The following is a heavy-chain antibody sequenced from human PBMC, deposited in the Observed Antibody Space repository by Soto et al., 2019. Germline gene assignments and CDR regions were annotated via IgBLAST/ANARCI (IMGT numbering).Heavy chain of an antibody. Sequence: QVHLQESGPGLVKPSETLSLTCTVSGGSISSYYWSWLRQSPGRRLEWSGYIHYSGITKYNPSLKSRVTISLDTSKNQFSLKLSSVTAADSAVYYCARHPGASFDYWGQGTLVPVSS. CDR3: ARHPGASFDY. J-gene: IGHJ4*02. D-gene: IGHD2-8*02. CDR2: IHYSGIT. V-gene: IGHV4-59*01. CDR1: GGSISSYY.